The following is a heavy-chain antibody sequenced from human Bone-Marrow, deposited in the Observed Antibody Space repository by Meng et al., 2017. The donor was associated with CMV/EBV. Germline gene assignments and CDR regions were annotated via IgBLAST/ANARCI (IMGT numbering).Heavy chain of an antibody. CDR2: ISGSGDWR. D-gene: IGHD6-19*01. V-gene: IGHV3-23*01. J-gene: IGHJ3*01. Sequence: GESLKISCASSGFTFSDYAMRWVRQAPGRGLEWVSGISGSGDWRYYADSVKGRFTISRDNSKNTLYLQMNSLRAEDTAIYFCARDWSTRPSTSWYHDAFDLWGQGTMVTVSS. CDR3: ARDWSTRPSTSWYHDAFDL. CDR1: GFTFSDYA.